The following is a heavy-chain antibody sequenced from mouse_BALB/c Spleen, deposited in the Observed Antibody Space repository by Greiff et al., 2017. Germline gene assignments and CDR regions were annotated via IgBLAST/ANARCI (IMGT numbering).Heavy chain of an antibody. J-gene: IGHJ3*01. CDR1: GFTFTSYT. D-gene: IGHD2-1*01. CDR2: INPSSGYT. V-gene: IGHV1-4*02. CDR3: ARGDYYGSPFAY. Sequence: QVQLQQSAAELARPGASLKISCKASGFTFTSYTMHWVDQRPGQGLEWIGYINPSSGYTEYTQKFKDKTTLTTDKSSSTLYMQLSSLTSEDSAVYYCARGDYYGSPFAYWGQGTLVTVSA.